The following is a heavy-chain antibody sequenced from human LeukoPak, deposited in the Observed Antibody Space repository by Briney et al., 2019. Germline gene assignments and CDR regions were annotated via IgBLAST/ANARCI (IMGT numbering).Heavy chain of an antibody. D-gene: IGHD1/OR15-1a*01. CDR3: AKQGGARQDYYMDI. Sequence: SVKASCKASGGSLNSYSISWVRQAPGQGLEWMGRIIPVFDTAKYAQKFQGRVTITADVPSDTAYLELSSLTSEDTAMYFCAKQGGARQDYYMDIWGNGTTVTVSS. J-gene: IGHJ6*03. CDR2: IIPVFDTA. V-gene: IGHV1-69*15. CDR1: GGSLNSYS.